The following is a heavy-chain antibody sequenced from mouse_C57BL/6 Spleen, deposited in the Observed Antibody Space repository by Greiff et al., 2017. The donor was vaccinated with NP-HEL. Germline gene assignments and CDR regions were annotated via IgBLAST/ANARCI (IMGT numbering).Heavy chain of an antibody. Sequence: QVQLQQPGAELVKPGASVKLSCKASGYTFTSYWMQWVKQRPGQGLEWIGEIDPSDSYTNYNQKFKGKATLTVDTSSSTAYMQLSSLTSEDSAVYYCARPYYDYDGYFDVWGTGTTVTVSS. V-gene: IGHV1-50*01. CDR1: GYTFTSYW. CDR2: IDPSDSYT. CDR3: ARPYYDYDGYFDV. D-gene: IGHD2-4*01. J-gene: IGHJ1*03.